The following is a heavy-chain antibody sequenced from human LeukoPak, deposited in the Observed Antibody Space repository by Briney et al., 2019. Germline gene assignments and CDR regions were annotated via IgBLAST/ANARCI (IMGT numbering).Heavy chain of an antibody. CDR2: ITPYNGNT. D-gene: IGHD2-2*02. Sequence: ASVKVSCRASGYTFTSYGISWVRQAPGQGPEWMGWITPYNGNTNYAQTLQGRVTMATDTSTSTAYMDLRSLRSDDTAVYYCARDPVEHCSSTSCYTGQGLYFDYWGQGTLVTVSS. J-gene: IGHJ4*02. CDR3: ARDPVEHCSSTSCYTGQGLYFDY. CDR1: GYTFTSYG. V-gene: IGHV1-18*04.